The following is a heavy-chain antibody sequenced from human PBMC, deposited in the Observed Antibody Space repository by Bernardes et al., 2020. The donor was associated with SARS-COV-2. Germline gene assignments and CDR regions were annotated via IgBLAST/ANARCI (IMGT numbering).Heavy chain of an antibody. J-gene: IGHJ3*02. V-gene: IGHV3-23*01. CDR3: AKDTHDSSGYYWNAFDI. D-gene: IGHD3-22*01. CDR1: GFTFSSYA. Sequence: GGSLRLSCAASGFTFSSYAMSWVRQAPGKGLEWVSAISGSGGSTYYADSVKGRFTISRDNSKNTLYLQMNSLRAEDTAVYYCAKDTHDSSGYYWNAFDIWGQGTMVTVSS. CDR2: ISGSGGST.